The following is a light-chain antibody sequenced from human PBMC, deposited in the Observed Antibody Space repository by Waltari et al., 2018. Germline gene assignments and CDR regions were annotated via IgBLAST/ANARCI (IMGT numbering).Light chain of an antibody. V-gene: IGLV2-18*02. CDR1: SSDVGSYNR. CDR2: EVS. CDR3: SSYTSSSPVV. Sequence: QSALTQPPSVSGSPGQSVTISCTGTSSDVGSYNRVSWYQQPPGTAPKRMIYEVSNRPSGVPDRFSGSKSGNTASLTISGLQAEDEADYYCSSYTSSSPVVFGGGTKLTVL. J-gene: IGLJ2*01.